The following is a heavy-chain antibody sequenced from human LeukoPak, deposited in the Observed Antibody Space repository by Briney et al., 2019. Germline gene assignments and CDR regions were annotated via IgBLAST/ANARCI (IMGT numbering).Heavy chain of an antibody. V-gene: IGHV3-23*01. CDR2: ISGSGGST. CDR1: GFTFSSYA. J-gene: IGHJ3*02. Sequence: GGSLRLSCAASGFTFSSYAMSWVRQAPGKGLEWVSAISGSGGSTYCADSVKGRFTISRDNSKNTLYLQMNSLRAEDTAVYYCAKSETNVYGDYGAFDIWGQGTMVTVSS. D-gene: IGHD4-17*01. CDR3: AKSETNVYGDYGAFDI.